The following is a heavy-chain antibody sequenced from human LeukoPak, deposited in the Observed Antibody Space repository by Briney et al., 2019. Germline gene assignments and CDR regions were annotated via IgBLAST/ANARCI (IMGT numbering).Heavy chain of an antibody. CDR3: ARSSYDSSGYLDY. CDR2: IYHSGST. D-gene: IGHD3-22*01. V-gene: IGHV4-34*01. CDR1: GGSFSGYY. Sequence: SETLSLTCAVYGGSFSGYYWSWIRQPPGKGLEWIGEIYHSGSTNYNPPLKSRVTISVDKSKNQFSLKLSSVTAADTAVYYCARSSYDSSGYLDYWGQGTLVTVSS. J-gene: IGHJ4*02.